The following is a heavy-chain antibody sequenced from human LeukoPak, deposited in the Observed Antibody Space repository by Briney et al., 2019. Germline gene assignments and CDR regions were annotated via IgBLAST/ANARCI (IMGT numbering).Heavy chain of an antibody. CDR1: GGSISSYY. D-gene: IGHD6-13*01. J-gene: IGHJ5*02. V-gene: IGHV4-59*01. CDR2: IYYSGST. CDR3: ARVPRIEAGATGDWFDP. Sequence: SETLSLTCTVSGGSISSYYWSWIRQPPGKGPEWIGFIYYSGSTNYNPSLKSRVTISVDTSKNQFFLNLRSVTAADTAVYYCARVPRIEAGATGDWFDPWGQGTVVTVSS.